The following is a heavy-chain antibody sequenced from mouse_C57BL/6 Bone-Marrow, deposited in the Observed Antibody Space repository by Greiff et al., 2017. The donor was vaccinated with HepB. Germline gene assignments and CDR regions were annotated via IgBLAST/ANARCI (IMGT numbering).Heavy chain of an antibody. D-gene: IGHD2-4*01. CDR1: GFTFSSYG. CDR2: ISSGGSYT. J-gene: IGHJ4*01. CDR3: ARKGYDYDRYYAMDY. V-gene: IGHV5-6*01. Sequence: EVMLVESGGDLVKPGGSLKLSCAASGFTFSSYGMSWVRQTPDKRLEWVATISSGGSYTYYPDSVKGRFTISRDNAKNTLYLQMSSLKSEDTAMYYCARKGYDYDRYYAMDYWGQGTSVTVSS.